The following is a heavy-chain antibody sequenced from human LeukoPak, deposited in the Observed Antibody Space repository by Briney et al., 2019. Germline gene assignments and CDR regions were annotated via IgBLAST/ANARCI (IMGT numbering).Heavy chain of an antibody. D-gene: IGHD5-18*01. CDR1: GFTFSSYG. V-gene: IGHV3-30*18. Sequence: GRSLRLSCAASGFTFSSYGMHWVRQAPGKGLEWVAVISYDGSNKYYADSVKGRFTISRDNSKNTLYLQMNSLRAEDTAAYFCAKASGYTYEYPFDFWGQGTLVTVSS. CDR2: ISYDGSNK. J-gene: IGHJ4*02. CDR3: AKASGYTYEYPFDF.